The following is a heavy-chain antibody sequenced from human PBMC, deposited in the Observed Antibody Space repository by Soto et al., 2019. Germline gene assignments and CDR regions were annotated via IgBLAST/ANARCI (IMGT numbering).Heavy chain of an antibody. J-gene: IGHJ4*02. D-gene: IGHD3-10*01. CDR2: INPNSGGT. CDR1: GYTFTGYY. CDR3: AVLWFGELLEPTDY. Sequence: ASVKVSGKASGYTFTGYYMHWVRQAPGQGLEWMGWINPNSGGTNYAQKFQGRVTMTRDTSISTAYMELSRLRSDDTAVYYCAVLWFGELLEPTDYWGQGTLVTVSS. V-gene: IGHV1-2*02.